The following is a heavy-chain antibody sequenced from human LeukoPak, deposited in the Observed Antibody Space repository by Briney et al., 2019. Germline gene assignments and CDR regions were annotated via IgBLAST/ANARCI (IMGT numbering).Heavy chain of an antibody. Sequence: PGGSLRLSCAASGFTVSSNYMSWVRQAPGKGLEWVSVIYSGGSTYYADSVKGRFTISRDNSKNTLYLQMNSLRAGDTAVYYCARASKGYYDFWSGPYYFDYWGQGTLVTVSS. CDR3: ARASKGYYDFWSGPYYFDY. J-gene: IGHJ4*02. CDR2: IYSGGST. D-gene: IGHD3-3*01. CDR1: GFTVSSNY. V-gene: IGHV3-53*01.